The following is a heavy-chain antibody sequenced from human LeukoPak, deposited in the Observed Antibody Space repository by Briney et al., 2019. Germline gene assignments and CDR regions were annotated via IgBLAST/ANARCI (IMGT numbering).Heavy chain of an antibody. CDR1: GGTLSSYA. Sequence: ASLKVSCKASGGTLSSYAISWVRPAPGQGLEWMGGVIPIFGTANYAQKFQGRVTITADESTSTDYMELSSLRSEDTAVYYCARNYGGTRDFDYWGQGTLVTVSS. V-gene: IGHV1-69*13. CDR2: VIPIFGTA. D-gene: IGHD4-23*01. J-gene: IGHJ4*02. CDR3: ARNYGGTRDFDY.